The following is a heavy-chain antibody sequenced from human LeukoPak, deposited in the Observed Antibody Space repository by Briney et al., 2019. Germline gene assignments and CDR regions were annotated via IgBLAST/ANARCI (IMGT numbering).Heavy chain of an antibody. D-gene: IGHD3-22*01. Sequence: PGGSLRLSCTTSGFTFGDYAMSWVRQAPGKGLEWVSFIRRKAHGGTTEYAASVKGRFSSSREDSKSIAYLQMNSLKTEDTAVYFCTRVTYYYDNSGYFHFDSWGQGSLVTVSS. CDR3: TRVTYYYDNSGYFHFDS. CDR1: GFTFGDYA. V-gene: IGHV3-49*04. J-gene: IGHJ4*02. CDR2: IRRKAHGGTT.